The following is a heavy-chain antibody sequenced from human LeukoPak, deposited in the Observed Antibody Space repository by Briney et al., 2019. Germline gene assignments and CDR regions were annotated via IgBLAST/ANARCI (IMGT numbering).Heavy chain of an antibody. Sequence: GGSLRLSCAASGFTFSSYSMNWVRQAPGKGLEWVSSISSSSSYIYYADSVKGRFTISRDNAKNSLYLQMNSLRAEDTAVYYCARDRHSVGYCSGGDCYFIDYWGHGTLVTVS. J-gene: IGHJ4*01. CDR3: ARDRHSVGYCSGGDCYFIDY. V-gene: IGHV3-21*01. CDR1: GFTFSSYS. D-gene: IGHD2-15*01. CDR2: ISSSSSYI.